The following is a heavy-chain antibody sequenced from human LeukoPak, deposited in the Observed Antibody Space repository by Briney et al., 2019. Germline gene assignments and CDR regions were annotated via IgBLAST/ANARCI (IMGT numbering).Heavy chain of an antibody. CDR3: ARDSQGFDY. J-gene: IGHJ4*02. V-gene: IGHV4-34*01. CDR1: GGSFSGYY. Sequence: SETLSLTCAVYGGSFSGYYWSWIRQPPGKGLEWIGEINHSGSTNYNPSLRSRVTISVDTSKNQFSLKLSSVTAADTAVYYCARDSQGFDYWGQGTLVTVSS. CDR2: INHSGST.